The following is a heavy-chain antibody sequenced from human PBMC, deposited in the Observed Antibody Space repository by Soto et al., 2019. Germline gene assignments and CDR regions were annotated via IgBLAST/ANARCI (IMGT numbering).Heavy chain of an antibody. CDR3: AGIAAAGNWFDP. D-gene: IGHD6-13*01. J-gene: IGHJ5*02. CDR2: IWYDGSNK. Sequence: QVQLVESGGGVVQPGRSLRLSCAASGFTFSSYGMHWVRQAPGKGLEWVAVIWYDGSNKYYADSVKGRFTISRDNSKNTLYLQMNSLRAEDTAVYYCAGIAAAGNWFDPWGQGTLVTVSS. CDR1: GFTFSSYG. V-gene: IGHV3-33*01.